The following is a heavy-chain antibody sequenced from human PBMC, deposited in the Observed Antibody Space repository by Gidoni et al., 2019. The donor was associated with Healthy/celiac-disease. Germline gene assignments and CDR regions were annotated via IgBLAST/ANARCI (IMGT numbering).Heavy chain of an antibody. J-gene: IGHJ3*02. CDR3: ANGGAGYSYGHRHAFDI. CDR2: ISGSGCST. D-gene: IGHD5-18*01. CDR1: GFTFSSYA. Sequence: EVQLLESGGGLVQPGGSLRLSCAASGFTFSSYAMSWVRQAPGKGLECVSAISGSGCSTYYADSVKGRFTISRDNSKNTLYLQMNSLRAEDTAVYYCANGGAGYSYGHRHAFDIWGQGTMVTVSS. V-gene: IGHV3-23*01.